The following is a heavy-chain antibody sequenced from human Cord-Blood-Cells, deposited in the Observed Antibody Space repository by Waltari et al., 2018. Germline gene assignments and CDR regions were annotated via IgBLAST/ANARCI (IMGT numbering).Heavy chain of an antibody. J-gene: IGHJ4*02. D-gene: IGHD2-2*01. Sequence: VQLVESGGGLVQPGRSLRLSCAASGFTFDDYAMHWVRQAPGKGLEWVSGISWNSGSIGYADSVKGRFTISRDNAKNSLYLQMNSLRAEDTALYYCAKEALTDCSSTSCYSPFDYWGQGTLVTVSS. V-gene: IGHV3-9*01. CDR1: GFTFDDYA. CDR3: AKEALTDCSSTSCYSPFDY. CDR2: ISWNSGSI.